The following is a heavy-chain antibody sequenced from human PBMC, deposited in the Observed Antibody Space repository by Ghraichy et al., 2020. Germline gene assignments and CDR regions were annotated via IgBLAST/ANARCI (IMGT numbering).Heavy chain of an antibody. CDR3: ARGFHSYCSGGSCYSYYYYMDV. CDR2: TYYRSKWYN. V-gene: IGHV6-1*01. D-gene: IGHD2-15*01. J-gene: IGHJ6*03. Sequence: SETLSLTCAISGDSVSSNSAAWNWIRQSPSRGLEWLGRTYYRSKWYNDYAVSVKSRITINPDTSKNQFSLQLNSVTPEDTAVYYCARGFHSYCSGGSCYSYYYYMDVWGKGTTVTVSS. CDR1: GDSVSSNSAA.